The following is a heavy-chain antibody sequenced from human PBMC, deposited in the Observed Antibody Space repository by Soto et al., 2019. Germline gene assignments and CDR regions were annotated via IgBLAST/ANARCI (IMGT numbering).Heavy chain of an antibody. J-gene: IGHJ6*02. Sequence: SETLSLTCAVYGGSFSGYYWSWIRQPPGKGLEWIGEINHSGSTNYNPSLKSRVTISVDTSKNQFSLKLSSVTAADTAVYYCARVRFVTAIYHYYYGMDVWGQGTTVTVSS. CDR2: INHSGST. V-gene: IGHV4-34*01. CDR1: GGSFSGYY. D-gene: IGHD2-21*02. CDR3: ARVRFVTAIYHYYYGMDV.